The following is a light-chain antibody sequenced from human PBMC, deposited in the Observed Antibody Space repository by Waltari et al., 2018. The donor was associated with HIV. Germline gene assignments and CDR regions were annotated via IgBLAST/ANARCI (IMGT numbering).Light chain of an antibody. V-gene: IGLV1-47*01. CDR3: AAWDDSRRGV. CDR1: GSNIGSNY. Sequence: QSVLTQPPSASGTPGQRVTISCSGSGSNIGSNYVYWSQHLPGTAPKLLIYRNNQRPSGVPDRFSGSKSGTSASLAISGLRSEDEADYYCAAWDDSRRGVFGGGTKLTVL. J-gene: IGLJ2*01. CDR2: RNN.